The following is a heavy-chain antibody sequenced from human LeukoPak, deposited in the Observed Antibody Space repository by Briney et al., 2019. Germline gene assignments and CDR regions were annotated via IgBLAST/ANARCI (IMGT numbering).Heavy chain of an antibody. CDR1: GGSISSYY. CDR3: ARVIVVPAAHYFDY. D-gene: IGHD2-2*01. V-gene: IGHV4-59*01. Sequence: SETLSLTCTVSGGSISSYYWSWIRQPPRKGLEWIGYIYYSGSTNYNPSLKSRVTISVDTSKNQFSLKLSSVTAADTAVYYCARVIVVPAAHYFDYWGQGTLVTVSS. CDR2: IYYSGST. J-gene: IGHJ4*02.